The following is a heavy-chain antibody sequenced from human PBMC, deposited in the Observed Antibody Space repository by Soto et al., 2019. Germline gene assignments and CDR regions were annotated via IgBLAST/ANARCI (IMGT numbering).Heavy chain of an antibody. CDR3: AKDRDYPRDYFHY. Sequence: EGQLLESGGGLVQPGGSLRLSCAASGFTFRSYALSWVRQAPGKGLEWVSAVSGNGQGIYYADSVRGRFTISRDNSKNTVFMHMDSLRAEDTAVYYCAKDRDYPRDYFHYWGQGTLVTVSS. D-gene: IGHD3-10*01. CDR2: VSGNGQGI. CDR1: GFTFRSYA. V-gene: IGHV3-23*01. J-gene: IGHJ4*02.